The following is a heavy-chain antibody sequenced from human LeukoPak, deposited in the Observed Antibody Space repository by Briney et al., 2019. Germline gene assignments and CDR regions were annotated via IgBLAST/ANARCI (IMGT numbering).Heavy chain of an antibody. D-gene: IGHD3-9*01. J-gene: IGHJ4*02. CDR1: GYTFTSYA. V-gene: IGHV1-3*01. CDR2: INAGNGNT. Sequence: ASVKVSCKASGYTFTSYAMHWVRQAPGQRLEWMGWINAGNGNTEYSQKFQGRVTITRDTSASTAYMELSSLRSEDTAVYYCARTGSLTGYYYFGYWGQGTLVTVSS. CDR3: ARTGSLTGYYYFGY.